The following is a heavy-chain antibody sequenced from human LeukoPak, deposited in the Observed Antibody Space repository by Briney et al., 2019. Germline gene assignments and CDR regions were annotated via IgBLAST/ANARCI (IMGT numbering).Heavy chain of an antibody. V-gene: IGHV4-34*01. J-gene: IGHJ3*02. Sequence: NPSETLSLTCAVYGGSFSGYYWSWIRQPPGKGLEWIGEINHSGSTNYNPSLKSRVTISVDTSKNQFSLKLSSVTAADTAVYYCARGPRGYSYGYLSGAFDIRGQGTMVTVSS. D-gene: IGHD5-18*01. CDR3: ARGPRGYSYGYLSGAFDI. CDR1: GGSFSGYY. CDR2: INHSGST.